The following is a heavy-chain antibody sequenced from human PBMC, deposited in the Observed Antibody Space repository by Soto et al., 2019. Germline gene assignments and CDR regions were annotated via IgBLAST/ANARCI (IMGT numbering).Heavy chain of an antibody. CDR3: ARGATMRVVSPNY. V-gene: IGHV3-21*01. CDR2: ISSSSYI. J-gene: IGHJ4*02. D-gene: IGHD3-22*01. CDR1: GFTFSSYG. Sequence: GGSLRLSGAASGFTFSSYGMNWVRQAPRKGLEWVSSISSSSYIYYADSVKGRFTISRDNAKNSLYLQMNSLRAEDTAVYYCARGATMRVVSPNYCGQGTLVTVSS.